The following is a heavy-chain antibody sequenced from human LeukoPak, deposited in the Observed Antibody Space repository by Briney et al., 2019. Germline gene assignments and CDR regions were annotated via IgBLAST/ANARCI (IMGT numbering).Heavy chain of an antibody. J-gene: IGHJ3*02. V-gene: IGHV3-23*01. Sequence: GGSLRLSCAASGFTVSTYAMSWVRQAPGMGLQLVSAIDIGGGTTYSADSVKGRFTISRDNSKNTLYLQMNSLRAEDTAVYYCARDRSGSYWAAFDIWGQGTMVTVSS. D-gene: IGHD1-26*01. CDR3: ARDRSGSYWAAFDI. CDR1: GFTVSTYA. CDR2: IDIGGGTT.